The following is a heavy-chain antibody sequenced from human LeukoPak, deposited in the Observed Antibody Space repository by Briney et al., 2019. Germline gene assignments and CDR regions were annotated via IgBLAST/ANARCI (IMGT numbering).Heavy chain of an antibody. J-gene: IGHJ6*02. Sequence: PGGSLRLSCAASGFTFSSYWMSWVRQAPGKGLEWVANIKQDGSEKYYVDSVKGRFTISRDNSKDTLYLQMDSLRAEDTALYYCAREEHDYVWGSYRYYYYYGIDVWGQGTTVTVSS. D-gene: IGHD3-16*02. CDR2: IKQDGSEK. CDR3: AREEHDYVWGSYRYYYYYGIDV. V-gene: IGHV3-7*01. CDR1: GFTFSSYW.